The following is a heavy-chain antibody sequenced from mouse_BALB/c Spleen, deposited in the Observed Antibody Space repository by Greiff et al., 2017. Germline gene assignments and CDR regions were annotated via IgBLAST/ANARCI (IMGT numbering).Heavy chain of an antibody. J-gene: IGHJ2*01. D-gene: IGHD1-2*01. Sequence: DVMLVESGGGLVKPGGSLKLSCAASGFTFSSYAMSWVRQTPEKRLEWVATISSGGSYTYYPDTVKGRFTISRDNAKNTLYLQMSSLKSEDTAMYYCARQGYGRYFDYWGQGTTLTVSS. CDR3: ARQGYGRYFDY. CDR2: ISSGGSYT. CDR1: GFTFSSYA. V-gene: IGHV5-9-1*01.